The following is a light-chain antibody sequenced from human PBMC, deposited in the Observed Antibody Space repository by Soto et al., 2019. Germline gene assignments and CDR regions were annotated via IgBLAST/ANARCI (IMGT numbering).Light chain of an antibody. CDR3: QQYNNWPYT. J-gene: IGKJ2*01. CDR1: QSVSSN. CDR2: AAS. V-gene: IGKV3-15*01. Sequence: EIVMTQSPATLSVSPGERATLSSRASQSVSSNLAWYQQKPGQGPRLLIYAASTRATGIPARFSGSGSGTEFTLTISSLQSEDFAVYHCQQYNNWPYTFGQGTKLEMK.